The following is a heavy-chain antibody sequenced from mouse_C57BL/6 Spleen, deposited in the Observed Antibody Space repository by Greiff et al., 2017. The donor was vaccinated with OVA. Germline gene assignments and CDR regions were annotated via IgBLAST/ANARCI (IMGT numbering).Heavy chain of an antibody. V-gene: IGHV5-4*03. CDR2: ISDGGSYT. CDR3: ASVLLRNYFDY. Sequence: EVKLVESGGGLVKPGGSLKLSCAASGFTFSSYAMSWVRQTPEKRLEWVATISDGGSYTYYPDNVKGRFTISRDNAKNNLYLQMSHLKSEDTAMYYCASVLLRNYFDYWGQGTTLTVSS. CDR1: GFTFSSYA. D-gene: IGHD1-1*01. J-gene: IGHJ2*01.